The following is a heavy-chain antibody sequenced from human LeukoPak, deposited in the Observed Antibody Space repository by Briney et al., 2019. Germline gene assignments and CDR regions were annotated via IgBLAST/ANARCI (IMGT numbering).Heavy chain of an antibody. D-gene: IGHD6-19*01. V-gene: IGHV3-23*01. CDR1: GFPFNTQD. CDR3: GKGRVSE. CDR2: IHADGVGT. Sequence: GGSLRLSRAASGFPFNTQDMRWVRQAPGKGLEWVSSIHADGVGTFYADSVRGRFTISRDNSKNTLDLQMNSLRVEDTAVYYCGKGRVSEWGQGTLVTVSS. J-gene: IGHJ4*02.